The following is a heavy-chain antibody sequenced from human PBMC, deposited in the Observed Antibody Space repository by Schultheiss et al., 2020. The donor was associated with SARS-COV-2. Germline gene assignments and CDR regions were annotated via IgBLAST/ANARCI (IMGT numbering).Heavy chain of an antibody. Sequence: GGSLRLSCVASGFSFSRYTMNWVRQAPGKGLEWVSSISSNSRDIYYSESVRGRFTISRDNARSSMHLQMSRLGAQDTAVYYCASSGWSEDYFDYWGQGRLVTVSS. V-gene: IGHV3-21*01. CDR1: GFSFSRYT. CDR3: ASSGWSEDYFDY. CDR2: ISSNSRDI. D-gene: IGHD6-19*01. J-gene: IGHJ4*02.